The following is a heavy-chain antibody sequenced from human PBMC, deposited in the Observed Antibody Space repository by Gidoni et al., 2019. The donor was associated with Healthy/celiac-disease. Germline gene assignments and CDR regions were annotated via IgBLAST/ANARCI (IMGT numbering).Heavy chain of an antibody. D-gene: IGHD3-3*01. J-gene: IGHJ5*02. CDR1: GGSISSSSYY. V-gene: IGHV4-39*01. CDR3: ATTSGNYDFWSGYYTPSWFDP. CDR2: IYYSGRT. Sequence: QLQLQESGPGLVKPSETLSLTCTVSGGSISSSSYYWGWIRQPPGKGLEWIGSIYYSGRTYYNPSLKSRVTISVDTSKNQFSLKLSSVTAADTAVYYCATTSGNYDFWSGYYTPSWFDPWGQGTLVTVSS.